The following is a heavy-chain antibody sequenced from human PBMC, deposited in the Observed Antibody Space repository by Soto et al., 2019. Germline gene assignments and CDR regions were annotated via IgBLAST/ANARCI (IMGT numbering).Heavy chain of an antibody. Sequence: QVQLQQWGAGLLKPSETLSLTCAVYGGSFSGYYWSWIRQPPGKGLEWIGEINHSGSTNYNPSLKSRVTISVDTSKNQFSLKLRSVTAADTAVYYCARNRYCSGGSCYGVRVAWFDPWGQGTLVTVSS. J-gene: IGHJ5*02. D-gene: IGHD2-15*01. V-gene: IGHV4-34*01. CDR2: INHSGST. CDR1: GGSFSGYY. CDR3: ARNRYCSGGSCYGVRVAWFDP.